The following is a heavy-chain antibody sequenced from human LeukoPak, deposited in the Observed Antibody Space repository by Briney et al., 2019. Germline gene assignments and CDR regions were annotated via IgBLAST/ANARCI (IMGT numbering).Heavy chain of an antibody. CDR1: GYTFTSYD. CDR3: ARPLATYYYDSSGYPLGY. D-gene: IGHD3-22*01. CDR2: MNPNSGNT. J-gene: IGHJ4*02. V-gene: IGHV1-8*01. Sequence: ASVKVSCKASGYTFTSYDINWVRQATGQGLEWMGWMNPNSGNTGYAQKFQGRVTMARNTSISTAYMELSSLRSEDKAVYYCARPLATYYYDSSGYPLGYWGQGTLVTVSS.